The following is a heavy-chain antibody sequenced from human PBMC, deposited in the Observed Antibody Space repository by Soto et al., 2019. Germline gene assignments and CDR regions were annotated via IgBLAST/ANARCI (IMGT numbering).Heavy chain of an antibody. V-gene: IGHV3-23*01. Sequence: PWGSLRLSCAASGFTFSSYAMSWVRQAPGKGLGWVSAISGSGGSTYYADSVKGRFTISRDNSKNTLYLQMNSLRAEDTAVYYCAKGADKTTVTALGYWGQGTLVTVSS. CDR3: AKGADKTTVTALGY. J-gene: IGHJ4*02. CDR2: ISGSGGST. CDR1: GFTFSSYA. D-gene: IGHD4-4*01.